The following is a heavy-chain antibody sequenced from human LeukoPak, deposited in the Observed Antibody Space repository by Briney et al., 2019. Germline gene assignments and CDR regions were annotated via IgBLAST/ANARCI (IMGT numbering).Heavy chain of an antibody. CDR1: GYTFTSYG. J-gene: IGHJ4*02. V-gene: IGHV1-18*01. Sequence: GASVKVSCKASGYTFTSYGISWVRQAPGQGLEWMGWISAYNGNTNYAQKLQGRVTMTTDTSTSTAYMELRSLRSDDTAVYYCARVHIGGYYDSSGYYFDYWGQGTLVTVSS. CDR2: ISAYNGNT. D-gene: IGHD3-22*01. CDR3: ARVHIGGYYDSSGYYFDY.